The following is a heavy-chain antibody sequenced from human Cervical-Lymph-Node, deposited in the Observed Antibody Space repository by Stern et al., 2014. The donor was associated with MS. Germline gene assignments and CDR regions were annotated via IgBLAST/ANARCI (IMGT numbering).Heavy chain of an antibody. D-gene: IGHD1-1*01. CDR2: IIPILGTT. CDR3: ARDNDDHGMDV. CDR1: GDTFINFG. J-gene: IGHJ6*02. V-gene: IGHV1-69*01. Sequence: VQLVVSGAEVKKPGSSVKVSCTASGDTFINFGISWVRLAPGQGLEWMGGIIPILGTTEYIQRFQGRLTISADESATTVYMELNSLRSDDTAVYYCARDNDDHGMDVWGQGTTVIVSS.